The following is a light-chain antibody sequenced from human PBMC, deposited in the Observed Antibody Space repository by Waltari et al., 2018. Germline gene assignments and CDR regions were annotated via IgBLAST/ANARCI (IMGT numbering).Light chain of an antibody. J-gene: IGLJ3*02. CDR2: EVI. CDR3: CSYVQKDIWL. Sequence: QSALTQPASVSGAPGQSITISCTGTPGAGGNSNFVSWYQHHPGKVPKLIIYEVIKRPSGISDRFTGSKSGNTASLSISGLQAEDEADYYCCSYVQKDIWLFGGGTKVTVL. V-gene: IGLV2-23*02. CDR1: PGAGGNSNF.